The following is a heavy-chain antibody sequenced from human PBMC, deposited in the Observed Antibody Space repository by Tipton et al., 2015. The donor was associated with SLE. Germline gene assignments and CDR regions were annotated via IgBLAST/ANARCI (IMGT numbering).Heavy chain of an antibody. J-gene: IGHJ3*02. D-gene: IGHD1-26*01. CDR2: INHSGNT. CDR3: ARTLGAIAHTVYDAFDI. V-gene: IGHV4-34*01. CDR1: GGSFSGYY. Sequence: TLSLTCAVDGGSFSGYYWNWIRQPPGKGLEWIGEINHSGNTNYNPSLKSRVTMSVDMSKNQFSLRLTSATAADTAVYYCARTLGAIAHTVYDAFDIWGQGKMVTVSS.